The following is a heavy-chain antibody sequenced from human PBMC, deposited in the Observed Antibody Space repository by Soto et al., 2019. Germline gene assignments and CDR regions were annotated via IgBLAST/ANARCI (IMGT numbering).Heavy chain of an antibody. V-gene: IGHV4-4*02. D-gene: IGHD7-27*01. J-gene: IGHJ4*02. Sequence: PSETLSLTCAVSGDSISNNNWWHWVRQPPGKGLEWIGEIHHSGTTNYNPSLKSRVTISIDTSKNQFSLKVNSVTAADTAVYYCARKTGATTDYGGQGVLXTV. CDR3: ARKTGATTDY. CDR1: GDSISNNNW. CDR2: IHHSGTT.